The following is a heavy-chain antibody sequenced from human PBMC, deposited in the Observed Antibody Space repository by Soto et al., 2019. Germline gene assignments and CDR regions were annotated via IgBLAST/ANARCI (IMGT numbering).Heavy chain of an antibody. V-gene: IGHV3-53*04. J-gene: IGHJ5*02. D-gene: IGHD3-3*01. CDR3: APLLRRWGGFDP. CDR2: IYSGGST. Sequence: EVQLVESGGGLVQPGGSLRLSCAASGFTVSSNYMSWVRQAPGKGLEWVSVIYSGGSTYYADSVKGRFTISRHNSNNTLYLQMNSLRAEDTAVYYCAPLLRRWGGFDPWGQGTLVTVSS. CDR1: GFTVSSNY.